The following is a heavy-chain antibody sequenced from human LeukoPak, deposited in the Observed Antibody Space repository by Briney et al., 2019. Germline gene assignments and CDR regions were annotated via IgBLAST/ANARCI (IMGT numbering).Heavy chain of an antibody. CDR2: IKSKTDGGTT. D-gene: IGHD2-2*01. CDR3: TKDIVVVPAAPIPYNWFDP. CDR1: GFTFSSYA. J-gene: IGHJ5*02. Sequence: GGSLRLSCAASGFTFSSYAMSWVRQAPGKGLEWVGRIKSKTDGGTTDYAAPVKGRFTISRDDSKNTLYLQVNSLKTEDTAVYYCTKDIVVVPAAPIPYNWFDPWGQGTLVTVPS. V-gene: IGHV3-15*01.